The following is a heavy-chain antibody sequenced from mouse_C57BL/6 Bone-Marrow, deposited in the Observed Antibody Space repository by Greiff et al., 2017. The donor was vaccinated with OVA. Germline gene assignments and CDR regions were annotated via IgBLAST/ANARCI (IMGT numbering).Heavy chain of an antibody. Sequence: QVQLQQPGAELVKPGASVKLSCKASGYTFTSYWMHWVKQRPGQGLEWIGMIHPNSGSTNYNEKFKSKATLTVDKSSSTAYMQLSSLTSEDSAVYYCASHAPLTPYVDYWGQGTTLTVSS. V-gene: IGHV1-64*01. CDR2: IHPNSGST. CDR1: GYTFTSYW. J-gene: IGHJ2*01. CDR3: ASHAPLTPYVDY. D-gene: IGHD4-1*01.